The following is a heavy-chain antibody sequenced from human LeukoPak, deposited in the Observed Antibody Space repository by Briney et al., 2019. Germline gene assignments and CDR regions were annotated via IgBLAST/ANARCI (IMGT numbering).Heavy chain of an antibody. CDR3: AREGGFYRPLDY. CDR2: VHLDGRT. J-gene: IGHJ4*02. V-gene: IGHV4-4*02. CDR1: GGSVINTNW. Sequence: SETLSPTCGVSGGSVINTNWWTWVRQPPGKGLEWIGEVHLDGRTNYNPSLESRLTMSVDVSENQVSLKLTSVTAADTAVYYCAREGGFYRPLDYSGQGTLVTVSS. D-gene: IGHD3-3*01.